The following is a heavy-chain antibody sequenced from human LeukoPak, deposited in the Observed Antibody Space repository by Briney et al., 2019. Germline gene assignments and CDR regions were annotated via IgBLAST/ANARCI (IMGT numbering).Heavy chain of an antibody. CDR1: GFSLGTSGVG. D-gene: IGHD2-2*01. Sequence: ESGPTLVHPTLALTLTRTFSGFSLGTSGVGVGWIRQPPVKALEWLALIYWNDDKRYSPSLKSRLTITKDTSKNQVVLTMTNMDPVDTATYYCAHIPVVPAAILFDYWGQGTLVTVSS. J-gene: IGHJ4*02. V-gene: IGHV2-5*01. CDR2: IYWNDDK. CDR3: AHIPVVPAAILFDY.